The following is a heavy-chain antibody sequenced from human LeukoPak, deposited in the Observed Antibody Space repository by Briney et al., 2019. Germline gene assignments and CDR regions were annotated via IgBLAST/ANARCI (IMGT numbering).Heavy chain of an antibody. CDR2: ISGSGVTT. D-gene: IGHD3-22*01. CDR3: AKDRRNYYDSSGYYDY. V-gene: IGHV3-23*01. J-gene: IGHJ4*02. Sequence: PEGSLRLSCAASGFTFSNYGMSWVRQAPGKGLEWVSAISGSGVTTYYADSVKGRFTISRDNSKHTLYLQMNSLRAEDTAVYYCAKDRRNYYDSSGYYDYWGQGTLVTVSS. CDR1: GFTFSNYG.